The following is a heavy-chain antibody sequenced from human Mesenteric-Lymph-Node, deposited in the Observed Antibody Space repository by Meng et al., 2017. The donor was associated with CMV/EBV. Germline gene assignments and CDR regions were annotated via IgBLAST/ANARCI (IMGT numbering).Heavy chain of an antibody. CDR2: ISSTSRTI. CDR3: ARGGAIFGVALDY. V-gene: IGHV3-48*04. J-gene: IGHJ4*02. D-gene: IGHD3-3*01. Sequence: GGSLRLSCAASEFTVSSNYMSWVRQAPGKGLEWLSCISSTSRTIYYADSVKGRFTVSRDNAENSLYLQMDSLRAEDTAVYYCARGGAIFGVALDYWGQGALVTVSS. CDR1: EFTVSSNY.